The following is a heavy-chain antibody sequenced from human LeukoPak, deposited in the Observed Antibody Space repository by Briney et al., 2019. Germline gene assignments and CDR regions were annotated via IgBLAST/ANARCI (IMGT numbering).Heavy chain of an antibody. J-gene: IGHJ5*02. CDR1: GGTFSSYA. D-gene: IGHD4-17*01. V-gene: IGHV1-69*06. CDR2: IIPIFGTA. CDR3: ARDPTVTTWVWFDP. Sequence: SVKVSCKASGGTFSSYAISWVRQAPGQGLEWMGRIIPIFGTANYAQKFQGRVTITADKSTSTAYTELSSLRSEDTAVYYCARDPTVTTWVWFDPWGQGTLVTVSS.